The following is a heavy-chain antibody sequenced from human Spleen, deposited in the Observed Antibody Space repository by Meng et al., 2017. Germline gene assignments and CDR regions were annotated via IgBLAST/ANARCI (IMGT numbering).Heavy chain of an antibody. V-gene: IGHV4-61*01. J-gene: IGHJ4*02. CDR1: GDSVSSGSHS. CDR3: ARGYCSAGTCYPSNY. Sequence: QVLLAGSGRGVVRPSDTLSLTCTASGDSVSSGSHSCSWIRQPPGKGLQYSGFIFNNGSTNYNPSLKGRVSVSLDTSRNQISLRLSSVTAADTAVYYCARGYCSAGTCYPSNYWGQGILVTVSS. D-gene: IGHD2-15*01. CDR2: IFNNGST.